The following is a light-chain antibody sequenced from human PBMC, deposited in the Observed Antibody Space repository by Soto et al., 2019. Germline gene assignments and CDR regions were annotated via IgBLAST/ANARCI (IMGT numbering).Light chain of an antibody. J-gene: IGKJ1*01. CDR2: GAS. V-gene: IGKV3-11*01. CDR1: LSVSVS. Sequence: VLLTQSPATLSLSTGERATLSCGTSLSVSVSLDWYQQKPGQAPRLLVYGASSRATGIPDRFSGSGSGTDFTLTISSLQSEDFAVYSCHQYFNWTFGQGTKVDIK. CDR3: HQYFNWT.